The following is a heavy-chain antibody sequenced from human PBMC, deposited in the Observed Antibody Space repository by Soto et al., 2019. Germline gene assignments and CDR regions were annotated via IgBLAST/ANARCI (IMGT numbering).Heavy chain of an antibody. V-gene: IGHV4-34*01. CDR3: ARGPAVPAASSSYYYYYMDV. Sequence: SETLSLTCAVYGGSFSGYYWSWIRQPPGKGLEWIGEINHSGSTNYNPSLKSRVTISVDTSKNQFALKLRSVTAADTAVYYCARGPAVPAASSSYYYYYMDVWGKGTTVTVSS. J-gene: IGHJ6*03. CDR1: GGSFSGYY. D-gene: IGHD2-2*01. CDR2: INHSGST.